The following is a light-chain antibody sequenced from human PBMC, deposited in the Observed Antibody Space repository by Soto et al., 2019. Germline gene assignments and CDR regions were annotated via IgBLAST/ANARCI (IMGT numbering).Light chain of an antibody. CDR3: SSYAGSNIYV. Sequence: SVLAQPPSSSVSHGQSVTVSCTGTSSDVGAYNYVSWYQQHPCKGPKLMIDXAIKRPSGVPDRFSGSKSGNPASLTVSGLQAEDEADYYCSSYAGSNIYVFGTGTKVTVL. CDR1: SSDVGAYNY. CDR2: XAI. V-gene: IGLV2-8*01. J-gene: IGLJ1*01.